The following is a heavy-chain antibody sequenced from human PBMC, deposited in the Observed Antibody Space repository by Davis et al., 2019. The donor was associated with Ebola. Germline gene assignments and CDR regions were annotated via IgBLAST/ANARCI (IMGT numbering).Heavy chain of an antibody. CDR2: INTYNGNT. V-gene: IGHV1-18*01. CDR3: ARGLLWFGAFSGMDV. J-gene: IGHJ6*04. CDR1: GYTFTSYG. Sequence: AASVKVSCKASGYTFTSYGISWVRQAPGQGLEWMGWINTYNGNTNYAQKFQGRVTMTTDTSTNAAYMELRSLRSDDTAIYYCARGLLWFGAFSGMDVWGKGTTVTVSS. D-gene: IGHD3-10*01.